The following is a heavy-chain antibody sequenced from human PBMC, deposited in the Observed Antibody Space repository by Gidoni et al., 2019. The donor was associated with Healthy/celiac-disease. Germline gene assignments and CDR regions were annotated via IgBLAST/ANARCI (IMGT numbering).Heavy chain of an antibody. CDR2: INHSGST. Sequence: QVQLQQWGAGLLKPSETLSLTCAVYGGSFSGYYWSWIRQPPGKGLEWIGEINHSGSTNYNPCLKSRVTISVDTSKNQFSLKLSSVTAADTAVYYCARGLNGRGVPFGYWGQGTLVTVSS. CDR3: ARGLNGRGVPFGY. V-gene: IGHV4-34*01. CDR1: GGSFSGYY. D-gene: IGHD3-10*01. J-gene: IGHJ4*02.